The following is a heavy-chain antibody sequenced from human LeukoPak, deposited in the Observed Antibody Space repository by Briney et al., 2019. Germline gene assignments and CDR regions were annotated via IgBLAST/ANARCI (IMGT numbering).Heavy chain of an antibody. CDR1: GGSFSGYY. CDR2: ITHSGST. J-gene: IGHJ4*02. D-gene: IGHD2-2*01. CDR3: ARGPLCTITSCPTMYFNY. V-gene: IGHV4-34*01. Sequence: SETLSLTCAVYGGSFSGYYWSWIRQPPRKGLEWIGEITHSGSTNYNPSLKSRVTISVDTSKNQFSLNLSSVTAADTAVYYCARGPLCTITSCPTMYFNYWGQGTLVTVSS.